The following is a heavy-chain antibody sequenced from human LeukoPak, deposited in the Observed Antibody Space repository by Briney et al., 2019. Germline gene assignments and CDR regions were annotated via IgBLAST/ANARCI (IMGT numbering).Heavy chain of an antibody. CDR1: EFAFSNYW. CDR2: IKEDGSEK. Sequence: GGSLRLSCAASEFAFSNYWMSWVRQAPGKGLEWVATIKEDGSEKYYVDSVKGRFIISRDNAKNSLYLQMNNLRAEDTAVYYCARDSGFYYFDYWGQGTLVTVSS. CDR3: ARDSGFYYFDY. D-gene: IGHD5-12*01. V-gene: IGHV3-7*01. J-gene: IGHJ4*02.